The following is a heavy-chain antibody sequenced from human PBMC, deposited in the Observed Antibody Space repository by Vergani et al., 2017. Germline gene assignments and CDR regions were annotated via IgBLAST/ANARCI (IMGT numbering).Heavy chain of an antibody. CDR2: IYYSGST. D-gene: IGHD3-22*01. Sequence: QMQLQESGPGLVKASETLSLTCTVSGDSIISRSYYWGWIRQPPGKGLEWIGYIYYSGSTYYNPSLKSRVTISVDTSKNQFSLKLSSVTAADTAVYYCARDRDSSGSDAFDIWGQGTMVTVSS. CDR1: GDSIISRSYY. CDR3: ARDRDSSGSDAFDI. J-gene: IGHJ3*02. V-gene: IGHV4-31*03.